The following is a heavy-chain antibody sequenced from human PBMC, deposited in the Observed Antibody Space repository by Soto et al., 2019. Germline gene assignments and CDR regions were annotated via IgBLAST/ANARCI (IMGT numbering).Heavy chain of an antibody. Sequence: GASVKVSCKASGYTFTSYYMHWVRQAPGQGLEWMGIINPSGGSTSYAQKFQGRVTMTRDTSTSTVYMELSSLRSEDTAVYYCARDLARGSGWPNYYYYYGMDVWGQGTTVTVSS. V-gene: IGHV1-46*01. CDR3: ARDLARGSGWPNYYYYYGMDV. CDR1: GYTFTSYY. D-gene: IGHD6-19*01. J-gene: IGHJ6*02. CDR2: INPSGGST.